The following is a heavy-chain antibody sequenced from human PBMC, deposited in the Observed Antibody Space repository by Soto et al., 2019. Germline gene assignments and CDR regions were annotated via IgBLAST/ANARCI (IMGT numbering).Heavy chain of an antibody. CDR3: ARDWAPAGPIDY. Sequence: ASVKVSCKASGYTFTSYAMHWVRQAPGQRLEWMGWINAGNGNTKYSQKLQGRVTMTTDTSTSTAYMELRSLRSDDTAVYYCARDWAPAGPIDYWGQGTLVTVSS. CDR2: INAGNGNT. D-gene: IGHD6-13*01. V-gene: IGHV1-3*01. J-gene: IGHJ4*02. CDR1: GYTFTSYA.